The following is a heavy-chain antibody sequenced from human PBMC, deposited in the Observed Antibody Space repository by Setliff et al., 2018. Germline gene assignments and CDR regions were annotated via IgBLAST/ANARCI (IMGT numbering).Heavy chain of an antibody. Sequence: GASVKVSCKASGYTFTSYGISWVRQAPGQGLEWMGWISAYNGNTNYAQKLKGRVTMTTDTSTSTAYMELRSLRSDDTAVYYCARGNVVVPAATQDYYYYGMDVWGQGTTVTVSS. CDR2: ISAYNGNT. CDR3: ARGNVVVPAATQDYYYYGMDV. CDR1: GYTFTSYG. D-gene: IGHD2-2*01. V-gene: IGHV1-18*01. J-gene: IGHJ6*02.